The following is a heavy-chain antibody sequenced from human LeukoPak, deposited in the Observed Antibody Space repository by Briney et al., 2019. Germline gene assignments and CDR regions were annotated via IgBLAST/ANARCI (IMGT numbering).Heavy chain of an antibody. D-gene: IGHD5-18*01. J-gene: IGHJ4*02. V-gene: IGHV3-30*04. CDR2: ISSDGDNR. Sequence: PGGSLRLSCAASGFTFSSYSIHWVRQAPGKGLQWVALISSDGDNRYYADSVEGRFTISRDNSKSTLFLQMDSLRAEDTAVYYCARADWDTAMIDYWGQGTLVTVSS. CDR1: GFTFSSYS. CDR3: ARADWDTAMIDY.